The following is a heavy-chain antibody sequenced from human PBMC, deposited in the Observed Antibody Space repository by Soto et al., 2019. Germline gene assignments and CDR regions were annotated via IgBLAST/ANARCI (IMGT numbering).Heavy chain of an antibody. D-gene: IGHD3-3*01. CDR2: IYYSGST. CDR3: ARQRDPFWSGSLPYYYYMDV. V-gene: IGHV4-39*01. J-gene: IGHJ6*03. CDR1: GGSISSSSYY. Sequence: SETLSLTCTVSGGSISSSSYYWGWIRQPPGKGLEWIGSIYYSGSTYYNPSLKSRVTISVDTSKNQFSLKLSSVTAADTTVYYCARQRDPFWSGSLPYYYYMDVWGKGTTVTSP.